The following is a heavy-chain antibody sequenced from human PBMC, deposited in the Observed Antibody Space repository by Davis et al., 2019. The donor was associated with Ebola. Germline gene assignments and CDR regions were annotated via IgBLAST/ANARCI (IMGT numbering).Heavy chain of an antibody. CDR2: IKSKTDGGTT. V-gene: IGHV3-15*01. CDR1: GFTFSNAW. CDR3: TLKIAAAGT. Sequence: GESLKISCAASGFTFSNAWMSWVRQAPGKGLEWVSRIKSKTDGGTTDYAAPVKGRFTISRDDSKNTLYLHMNSLKTEDTAMYYCTLKIAAAGTWGQGTLVTVS. D-gene: IGHD6-13*01. J-gene: IGHJ5*02.